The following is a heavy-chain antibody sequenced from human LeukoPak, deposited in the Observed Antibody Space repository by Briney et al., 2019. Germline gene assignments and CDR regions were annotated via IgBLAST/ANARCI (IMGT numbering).Heavy chain of an antibody. CDR1: GGSISSGGYY. V-gene: IGHV4-31*03. J-gene: IGHJ4*02. D-gene: IGHD3-9*01. CDR2: IYYSGST. CDR3: ARGLRYFDWLYPDY. Sequence: PSQTLSLTCTVSGGSISSGGYYWSWIRQHPGKGLEWIGYIYYSGSTYYNPSLKSRLTISVDTSKNQFSLKLSSVTAADTAVYYCARGLRYFDWLYPDYWGQGTLVTVSS.